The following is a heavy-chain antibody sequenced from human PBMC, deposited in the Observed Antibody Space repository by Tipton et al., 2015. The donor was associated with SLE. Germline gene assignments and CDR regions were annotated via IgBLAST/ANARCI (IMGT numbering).Heavy chain of an antibody. CDR3: AREHVGSSPGGFDY. CDR1: GGSISSYY. J-gene: IGHJ4*02. CDR2: INHSGST. D-gene: IGHD6-6*01. Sequence: GLVKPSETLSLTCTVSGGSISSYYWSWIRQPPGKGLEWIGEINHSGSTSYNPSLKSRVTISVDTSKNQVSLKLSSVTAADTAVYYCAREHVGSSPGGFDYWGQGTLVTVSS. V-gene: IGHV4-34*01.